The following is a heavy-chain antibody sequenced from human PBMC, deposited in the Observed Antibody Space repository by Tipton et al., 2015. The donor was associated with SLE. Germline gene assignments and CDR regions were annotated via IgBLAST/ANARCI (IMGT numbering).Heavy chain of an antibody. J-gene: IGHJ4*02. CDR3: ARIPAVAGTGVAY. Sequence: LRLSCAVYGGSFSDYYWTWIRQPPGKGLEWIGEINHTGSTNYNPSLKSRVSISIDTSKNHFSLDLTSVTAADTAVYYCARIPAVAGTGVAYWGQGTLVTVSS. D-gene: IGHD6-19*01. CDR1: GGSFSDYY. V-gene: IGHV4-34*01. CDR2: INHTGST.